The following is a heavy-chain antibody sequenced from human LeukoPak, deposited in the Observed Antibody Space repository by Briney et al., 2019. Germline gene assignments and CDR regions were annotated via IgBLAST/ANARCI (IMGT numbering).Heavy chain of an antibody. V-gene: IGHV1-2*06. CDR2: INPNSGGT. CDR3: AGRGDSGFDY. J-gene: IGHJ4*02. D-gene: IGHD7-27*01. Sequence: ASVKVSCKASGYTFTSYYMHWVRQAPGQGFEWMGQINPNSGGTNYTQKFQGRVTMTRDTSISTAYMELSRLTSDDTAVYYCAGRGDSGFDYWGQGTLVTVSS. CDR1: GYTFTSYY.